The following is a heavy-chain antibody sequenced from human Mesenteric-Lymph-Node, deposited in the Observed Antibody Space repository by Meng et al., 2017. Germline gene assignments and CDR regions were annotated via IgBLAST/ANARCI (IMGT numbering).Heavy chain of an antibody. V-gene: IGHV4-31*03. CDR1: GGSISSGGFY. CDR3: ARTNYGDYNWFDP. J-gene: IGHJ5*02. D-gene: IGHD4-17*01. CDR2: IYYSGST. Sequence: QVQRAEPGPGLVKPVQTLSLTCPVSGGSISSGGFYWSWIRQHPGKGLEWIGYIYYSGSTYYNPSLRSRVAISIDTSKNQFSLKLTSVTAADTAVYFCARTNYGDYNWFDPWGQGTLVTVSS.